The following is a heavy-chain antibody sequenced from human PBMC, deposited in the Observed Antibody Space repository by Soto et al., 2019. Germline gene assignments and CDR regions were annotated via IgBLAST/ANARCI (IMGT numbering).Heavy chain of an antibody. Sequence: QVQLVESGGGVVQPGRSLRLSCAASGFTFSSYGMHWVRQAPGKGLEWVAVISYDGSNKYYADSVKGRFTISRDNSKNTLYLQMNSRRADDTAVYYWARSPYSVSYLAYFDYWGQGTGVTVSS. J-gene: IGHJ4*02. V-gene: IGHV3-30*03. CDR1: GFTFSSYG. CDR3: ARSPYSVSYLAYFDY. D-gene: IGHD1-26*01. CDR2: ISYDGSNK.